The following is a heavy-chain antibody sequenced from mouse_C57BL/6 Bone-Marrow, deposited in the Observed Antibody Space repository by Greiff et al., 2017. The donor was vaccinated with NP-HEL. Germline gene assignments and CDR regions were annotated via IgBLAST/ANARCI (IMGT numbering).Heavy chain of an antibody. Sequence: VHVKQSGAELVRPGASVKLSCTASGFNIKDDYMHWVKQRPEQGLEWIGWIDPENGDTEYASKFQGKATITADTSSNTAYLQLSSLTSEDTAVYYCTTDGYSYYFDYWGQGTTLTVSS. D-gene: IGHD2-3*01. CDR2: IDPENGDT. V-gene: IGHV14-4*01. CDR3: TTDGYSYYFDY. J-gene: IGHJ2*01. CDR1: GFNIKDDY.